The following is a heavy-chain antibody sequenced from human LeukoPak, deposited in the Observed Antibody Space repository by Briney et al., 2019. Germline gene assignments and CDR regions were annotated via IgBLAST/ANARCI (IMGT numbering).Heavy chain of an antibody. V-gene: IGHV4-59*01. CDR1: GGSISSYY. CDR3: ARGLARYNFDY. CDR2: IFYSGST. J-gene: IGHJ4*02. D-gene: IGHD5-18*01. Sequence: PSATLSLICTVSGGSISSYYWSWIRQSPGKGLQWIRYIFYSGSTNYNPSLKSRVTISVDTSKNQFYLNLTSVTAADTALYYCARGLARYNFDYWGQGTLVTVSS.